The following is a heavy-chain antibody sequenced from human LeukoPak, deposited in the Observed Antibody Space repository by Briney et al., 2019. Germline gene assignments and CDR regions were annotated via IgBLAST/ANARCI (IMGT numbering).Heavy chain of an antibody. J-gene: IGHJ4*02. CDR1: GFTFSLSA. D-gene: IGHD6-13*01. CDR3: ARGRAGIAAAGFDC. CDR2: ISFDGGNK. V-gene: IGHV3-30-3*01. Sequence: PGGSLRLSCATSGFTFSLSAMHWARLPPGKGLDWVAVISFDGGNKFYADSVKCRFSISRDNSKNTLYLQMISPGLDDAAVYFCARGRAGIAAAGFDCWGQGTGSPSPQ.